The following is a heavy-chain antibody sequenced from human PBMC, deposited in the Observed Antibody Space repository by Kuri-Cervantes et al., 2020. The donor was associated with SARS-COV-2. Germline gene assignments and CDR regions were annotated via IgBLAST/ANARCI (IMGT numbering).Heavy chain of an antibody. V-gene: IGHV3-7*03. CDR1: GFTFSSYW. D-gene: IGHD6-13*01. Sequence: GESLKISCAASGFTFSSYWMSWVRQAPGKGLEWVANIKQDGSEKYYVDSVKGRFTISRDNAKNSLYLQMNSLRAEDTAVYYCARGGSSSSWLSAAFDIWGQGTMVTVSS. CDR2: IKQDGSEK. J-gene: IGHJ3*02. CDR3: ARGGSSSSWLSAAFDI.